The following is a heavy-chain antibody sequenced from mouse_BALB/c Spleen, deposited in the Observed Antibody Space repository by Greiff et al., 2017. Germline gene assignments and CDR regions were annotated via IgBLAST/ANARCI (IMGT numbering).Heavy chain of an antibody. CDR3: ARGADYGSSYGWFAY. J-gene: IGHJ3*01. V-gene: IGHV3-6*02. Sequence: ESGPGLVKPSQSLSLTCSVTGYSITSGYYWNWIRQFPGNKLEWMGYISYDGSNNYNPSLKNRISITRDTSKNQFFLKLNSVTTEDTATYYCARGADYGSSYGWFAYWGQGTLVTVSA. CDR1: GYSITSGYY. D-gene: IGHD1-1*01. CDR2: ISYDGSN.